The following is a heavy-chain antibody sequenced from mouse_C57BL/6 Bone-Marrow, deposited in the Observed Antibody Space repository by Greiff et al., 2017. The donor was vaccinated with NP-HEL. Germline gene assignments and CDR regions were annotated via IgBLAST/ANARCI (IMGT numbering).Heavy chain of an antibody. D-gene: IGHD2-4*01. V-gene: IGHV1-69*01. CDR2: IDPSDSYT. CDR3: ARAGLRRRGYFDD. Sequence: QVQLQQPGAELVMPGASVKLSCKASGYTFTSYWMHWVKQRPGQGLEWIGEIDPSDSYTNYNQKFKGQSTLTVDKSSSTAYMQRSSLTSEDAAVYYCARAGLRRRGYFDDWGQGTTLTVSS. CDR1: GYTFTSYW. J-gene: IGHJ2*01.